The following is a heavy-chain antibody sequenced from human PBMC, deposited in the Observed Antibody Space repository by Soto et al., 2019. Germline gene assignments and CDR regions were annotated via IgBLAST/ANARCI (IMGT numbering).Heavy chain of an antibody. Sequence: QVHLAQSGAEVKKPGASVRVSCKVTGYSLSEFFMNWVRQAPGKGLEWMGGFAPEDRKMTPAQKFQGRLTLTEDPAAETASMALRRLTSEDTAVYYCVRVRRQGATGYNSSCMDVWCQGTAVTVSS. CDR2: FAPEDRKM. J-gene: IGHJ6*02. D-gene: IGHD1-1*01. V-gene: IGHV1-24*01. CDR1: GYSLSEFF. CDR3: VRVRRQGATGYNSSCMDV.